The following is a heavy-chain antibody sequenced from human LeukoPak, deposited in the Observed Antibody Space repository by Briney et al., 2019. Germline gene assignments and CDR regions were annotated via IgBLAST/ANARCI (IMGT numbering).Heavy chain of an antibody. CDR3: ARDLMLVATIGWFDP. D-gene: IGHD5-12*01. V-gene: IGHV3-7*01. Sequence: GGSLRLSCAASGFTFSSYWMSWVRQAPGKGLEWVANIKQDGSEKYYVDSVKGRFTISRDNAKNSLYLQMNSLRAEDTAVYYCARDLMLVATIGWFDPWGQGTLVTVSS. CDR2: IKQDGSEK. J-gene: IGHJ5*02. CDR1: GFTFSSYW.